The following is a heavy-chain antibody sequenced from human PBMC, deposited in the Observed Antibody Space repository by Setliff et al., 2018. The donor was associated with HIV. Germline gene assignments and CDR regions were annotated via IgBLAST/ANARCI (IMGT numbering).Heavy chain of an antibody. Sequence: SETLSLTCTVSGGSISSYYWGWIRQPPGKGLEWIGSFYHGGSTLYNPSLRSRVTISVDTSKNHFSLILTSVTAADTAVYYCVRRTDYYGSGSESSFDYWGQGTLVTVSS. V-gene: IGHV4-59*08. CDR3: VRRTDYYGSGSESSFDY. CDR2: FYHGGST. CDR1: GGSISSYY. J-gene: IGHJ4*02. D-gene: IGHD3-10*01.